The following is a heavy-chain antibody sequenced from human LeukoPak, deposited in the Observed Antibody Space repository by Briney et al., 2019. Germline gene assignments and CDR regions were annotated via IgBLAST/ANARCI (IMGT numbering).Heavy chain of an antibody. J-gene: IGHJ4*02. V-gene: IGHV1-46*01. CDR1: GYTFTSYY. Sequence: ASVKVSCKASGYTFTSYYLYWVRQAPGQGLEWMGTVNPSGGSTSYAQKFQGRVTVTSDTSTSTVYMEVSSLRSEDTAVYYCARDEMVRGMYFFDYWGQGTLVTVSS. CDR3: ARDEMVRGMYFFDY. D-gene: IGHD3-10*01. CDR2: VNPSGGST.